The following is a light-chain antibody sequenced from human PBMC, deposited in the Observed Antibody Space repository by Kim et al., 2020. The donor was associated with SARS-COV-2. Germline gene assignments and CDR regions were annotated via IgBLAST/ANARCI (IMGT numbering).Light chain of an antibody. J-gene: IGLJ1*01. CDR1: KLEDKY. V-gene: IGLV3-1*01. CDR3: QAWDSSTAYV. CDR2: QDS. Sequence: VSRGQTASITCSGDKLEDKYACWYQQKPGQSPVLVIYQDSKRPSGIPERFSGSNSGNTDTLTISGTQAMDEADYYCQAWDSSTAYVFGTGTKVTVL.